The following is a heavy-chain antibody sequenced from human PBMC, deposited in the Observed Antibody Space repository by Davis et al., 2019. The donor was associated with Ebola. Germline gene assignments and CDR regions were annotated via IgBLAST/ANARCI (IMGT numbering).Heavy chain of an antibody. V-gene: IGHV3-7*01. J-gene: IGHJ4*02. CDR2: VFPDESQQ. D-gene: IGHD3-10*01. CDR1: GITVRGNL. Sequence: GESLMIPCAAPGITVRGNLMTWVRQAPGQGLEWVASVFPDESQQSYVDSVKGRFTISRDNAKNSLLLQMNSLRVEDTAVYYCARGKSWADYWGQGTLVTVSS. CDR3: ARGKSWADY.